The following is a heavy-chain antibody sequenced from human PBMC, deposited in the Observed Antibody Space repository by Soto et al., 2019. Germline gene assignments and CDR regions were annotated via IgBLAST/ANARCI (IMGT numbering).Heavy chain of an antibody. Sequence: ASETLSLTCTVSGGSISSGGYYWSWIRQHPGKGLEWIGYIYYSGSTYYNPSLKSRVTISVDTSKNQFSLKLSSVTAADTAVYYCARDKMVRGVIITYNWFDPWGQGTLVTVSS. CDR2: IYYSGST. CDR3: ARDKMVRGVIITYNWFDP. J-gene: IGHJ5*02. V-gene: IGHV4-31*03. CDR1: GGSISSGGYY. D-gene: IGHD3-10*01.